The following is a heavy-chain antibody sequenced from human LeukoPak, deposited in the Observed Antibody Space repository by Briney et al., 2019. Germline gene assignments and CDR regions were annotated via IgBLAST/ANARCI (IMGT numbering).Heavy chain of an antibody. CDR1: GGSISSSSYY. CDR2: IYYSGST. Sequence: KPSETLSLTCTVSGGSISSSSYYWGWIRRPPGKGLEWIGSIYYSGSTYYNPSLKSRVTISVDTSKNQFSLKLSSVTAADTAVYYCARPRITGTTNWFDPWGQGTLVTVSS. D-gene: IGHD1-20*01. J-gene: IGHJ5*02. CDR3: ARPRITGTTNWFDP. V-gene: IGHV4-39*01.